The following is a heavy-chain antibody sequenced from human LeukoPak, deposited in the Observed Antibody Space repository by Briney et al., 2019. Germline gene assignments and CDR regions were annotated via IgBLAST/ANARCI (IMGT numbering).Heavy chain of an antibody. CDR3: AREDIVATPYDAFDI. CDR2: ISYDGSNK. V-gene: IGHV3-30*01. CDR1: GFTFSSYA. Sequence: GGSLRLSCAASGFTFSSYAMHWVRQAPGKGLEWVAVISYDGSNKYYADSVKGRFTISRDNSKNTLYLQMNSLRAEDTAVYYCAREDIVATPYDAFDIWGQGTMVTVSS. D-gene: IGHD5-12*01. J-gene: IGHJ3*02.